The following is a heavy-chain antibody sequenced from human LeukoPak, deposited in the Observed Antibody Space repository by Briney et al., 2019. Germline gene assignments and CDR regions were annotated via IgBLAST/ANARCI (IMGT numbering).Heavy chain of an antibody. V-gene: IGHV4-61*03. J-gene: IGHJ4*02. CDR2: LYYSGRT. CDR1: GASVSDGSYY. CDR3: ARGLSTGREDYFDF. Sequence: PSETLSLTCSVSGASVSDGSYYWSWIRQPPGKGLEWIGFLYYSGRTNYSPSLSGRVSTSIDTSKNHFSLNLTSVTAADTAVYYCARGLSTGREDYFDFWGQGTPVSVSS. D-gene: IGHD1-1*01.